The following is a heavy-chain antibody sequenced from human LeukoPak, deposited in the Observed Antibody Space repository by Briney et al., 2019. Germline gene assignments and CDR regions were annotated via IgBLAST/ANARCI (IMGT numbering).Heavy chain of an antibody. CDR2: INYNGGNT. D-gene: IGHD5-12*01. CDR1: GFTFSNHW. J-gene: IGHJ4*02. Sequence: PGGSLRLSCEASGFTFSNHWMHWVRQVPGKGLEYVSGINYNGGNTYYADSVRGRFTISRDNSKNTLYLQMSSLRTEDTALYYCVKGEVRGYKKRGVDKWGQGTLVTVSS. V-gene: IGHV3-64D*08. CDR3: VKGEVRGYKKRGVDK.